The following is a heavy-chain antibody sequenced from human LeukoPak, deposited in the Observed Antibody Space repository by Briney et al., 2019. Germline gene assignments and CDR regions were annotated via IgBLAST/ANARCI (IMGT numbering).Heavy chain of an antibody. V-gene: IGHV1-2*04. CDR1: GYTFTGYY. CDR3: ARSDDPLFDY. Sequence: RASVKVSCKASGYTFTGYYMHWVRQAPGQGLEWMGWINPNSGGTNYAQKFQGWVTMTRDTSASTAYMELSSLRSEDTAVYYCARSDDPLFDYWGQGTLVTVSS. CDR2: INPNSGGT. J-gene: IGHJ4*02.